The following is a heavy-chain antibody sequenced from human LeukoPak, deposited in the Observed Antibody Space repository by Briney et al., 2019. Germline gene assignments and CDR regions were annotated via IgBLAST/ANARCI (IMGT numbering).Heavy chain of an antibody. CDR1: GFTFSSYS. CDR3: ARDKYSGSYQPDY. J-gene: IGHJ4*02. D-gene: IGHD1-26*01. V-gene: IGHV3-48*01. Sequence: GGSLRRSCAASGFTFSSYSMNWVRQAPGKGLEWVSYISSRGSTIYYADSVKGRFTISRDNAKNSLYLQMNSLRAEDTAVYYCARDKYSGSYQPDYWGQGTLVTVSS. CDR2: ISSRGSTI.